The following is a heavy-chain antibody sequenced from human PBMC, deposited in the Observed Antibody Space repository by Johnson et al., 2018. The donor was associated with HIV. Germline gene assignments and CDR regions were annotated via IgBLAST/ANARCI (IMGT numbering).Heavy chain of an antibody. CDR1: GFTFSSYA. CDR3: ARDNWNEDI. CDR2: MSYDGSNK. J-gene: IGHJ3*02. V-gene: IGHV3-30-3*01. D-gene: IGHD1-20*01. Sequence: QMQLVESGGGVVQPGGSLILSCAASGFTFSSYAMHWVRQAPGKGLEWVAIMSYDGSNKYYADSVKGRFTISRDNSKNTLYLQMNSLRAEDTAVYYCARDNWNEDIWGQGTMVTVSS.